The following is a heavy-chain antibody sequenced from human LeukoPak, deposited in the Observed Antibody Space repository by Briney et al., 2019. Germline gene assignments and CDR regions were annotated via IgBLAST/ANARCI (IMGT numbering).Heavy chain of an antibody. Sequence: PSETLSLTCTVSGGSISSYYWSWIRQPPGKGLEWIGYIYTSGSTNYNPSLKSRVTISVDTSKNQFSLKLSSVTAADTAVYYCARHATYYDILTGYRYYFDYWGQGTLVTVSS. J-gene: IGHJ4*02. CDR3: ARHATYYDILTGYRYYFDY. V-gene: IGHV4-4*09. CDR2: IYTSGST. D-gene: IGHD3-9*01. CDR1: GGSISSYY.